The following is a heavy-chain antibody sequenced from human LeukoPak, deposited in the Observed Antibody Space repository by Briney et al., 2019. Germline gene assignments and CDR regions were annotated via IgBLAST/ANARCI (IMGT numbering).Heavy chain of an antibody. CDR1: GFTFSSYA. Sequence: GGSLRLSCAASGFTFSSYAMSWVRQAPGKGREWVSAISGSGGSTYYADSVKGRFTISRDNSKNTLYLQMNSLRAEDTAVYYCAKDLGYYYGSGSHLKYWGQGTLVTVSS. D-gene: IGHD3-10*01. V-gene: IGHV3-23*01. CDR3: AKDLGYYYGSGSHLKY. J-gene: IGHJ4*02. CDR2: ISGSGGST.